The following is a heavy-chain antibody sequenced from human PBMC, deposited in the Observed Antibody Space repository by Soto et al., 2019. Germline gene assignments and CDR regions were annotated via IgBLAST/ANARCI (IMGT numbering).Heavy chain of an antibody. Sequence: QVQLVESGGGVVQPGRSLRLSCAASGFTFSSYGMHWVRQAPGKGLEWVAVISYDGSNKYYADSVKGRFTISRDNSKNTLYLQMNSLRAEDTAVYYCAKDLSSSGWYEGLGVDYWRQGTLVTVSS. V-gene: IGHV3-30*18. CDR2: ISYDGSNK. D-gene: IGHD6-19*01. J-gene: IGHJ4*02. CDR1: GFTFSSYG. CDR3: AKDLSSSGWYEGLGVDY.